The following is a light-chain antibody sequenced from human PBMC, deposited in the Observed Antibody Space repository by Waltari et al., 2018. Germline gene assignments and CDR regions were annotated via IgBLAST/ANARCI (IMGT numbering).Light chain of an antibody. CDR1: KLGDKY. CDR3: QAWDSSTAWV. V-gene: IGLV3-1*01. Sequence: YELTQPPSVSVSPGQTANITCSGDKLGDKYACWYQQKPGQSPVLVIYQNSKRPSGIPERFSGSNSGNTATLTISGAQAMDEADYYCQAWDSSTAWVFGTGTKVTVL. CDR2: QNS. J-gene: IGLJ1*01.